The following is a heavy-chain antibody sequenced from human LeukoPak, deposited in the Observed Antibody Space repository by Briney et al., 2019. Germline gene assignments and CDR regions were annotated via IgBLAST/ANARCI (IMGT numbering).Heavy chain of an antibody. CDR3: ARVMEGYSSSSGDY. D-gene: IGHD6-6*01. CDR1: GFTFSSYA. V-gene: IGHV3-30-3*01. CDR2: ISYDGSNK. J-gene: IGHJ4*02. Sequence: PGRSLRLSCAASGFTFSSYAMHWVRQAPGKGLEWLAVISYDGSNKYYADSVKGRFTISRDNSKNTLYLQMNSLRAEDTAVYYCARVMEGYSSSSGDYWGQGTLVTVSS.